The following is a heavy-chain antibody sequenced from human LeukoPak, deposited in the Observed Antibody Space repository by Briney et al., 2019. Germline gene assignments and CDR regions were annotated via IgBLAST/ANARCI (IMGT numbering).Heavy chain of an antibody. CDR2: ISWNSGSI. V-gene: IGHV3-9*01. CDR3: AKDIAAAGTGWYFDL. D-gene: IGHD6-13*01. J-gene: IGHJ2*01. Sequence: SLRLSCAASGFTFDDYAMHWVRPAPGKGLEWVSGISWNSGSIGYADSVKGRFTISRDNAKNSLYLQMNSLRAEDTALYYCAKDIAAAGTGWYFDLWGRGTLVTVSS. CDR1: GFTFDDYA.